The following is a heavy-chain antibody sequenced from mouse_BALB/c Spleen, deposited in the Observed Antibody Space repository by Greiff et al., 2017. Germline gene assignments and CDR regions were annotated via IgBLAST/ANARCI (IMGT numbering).Heavy chain of an antibody. D-gene: IGHD2-4*01. J-gene: IGHJ3*01. CDR1: GFNIKDTY. CDR3: ARGGDYDRERWFAY. Sequence: VQLKQSGAELVKPGASVKLSYTASGFNIKDTYMHWVKQRPEQGLEWIGRIDPANGNTKYDPKFQGKATITADTSSNTAYLQLSSLTSEDTAVYYCARGGDYDRERWFAYWGQGTLVTVSA. V-gene: IGHV14-3*02. CDR2: IDPANGNT.